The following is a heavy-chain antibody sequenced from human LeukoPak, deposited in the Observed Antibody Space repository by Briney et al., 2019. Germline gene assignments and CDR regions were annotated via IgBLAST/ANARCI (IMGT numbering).Heavy chain of an antibody. D-gene: IGHD2-21*02. CDR3: VKDQTVVVTALLSY. CDR2: ISGNGGST. J-gene: IGHJ4*02. CDR1: GFTFSSYA. V-gene: IGHV3-64D*09. Sequence: AGGSLRLSCSASGFTFSSYAMHWVRQAPGKGLEYVSAISGNGGSTYYVDSVKGRFTISRDNSKNTLYPQMSSLRAEDTAVYYCVKDQTVVVTALLSYWGQGTLVAVSS.